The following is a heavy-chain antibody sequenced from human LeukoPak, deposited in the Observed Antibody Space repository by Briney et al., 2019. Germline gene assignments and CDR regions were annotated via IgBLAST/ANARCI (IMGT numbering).Heavy chain of an antibody. V-gene: IGHV3-15*01. CDR3: TTDLSYDSSGYPGFDY. CDR2: IKSKTDGGTT. D-gene: IGHD3-22*01. CDR1: GFTFSNAW. J-gene: IGHJ4*02. Sequence: GGSPRLSCAASGFTFSNAWMSWVRQAPGKGLEWVGRIKSKTDGGTTDYAAPVKGRFTISRDDSKNTLYLQMNSLKTEDTAVYYCTTDLSYDSSGYPGFDYWGQGTLVTVSS.